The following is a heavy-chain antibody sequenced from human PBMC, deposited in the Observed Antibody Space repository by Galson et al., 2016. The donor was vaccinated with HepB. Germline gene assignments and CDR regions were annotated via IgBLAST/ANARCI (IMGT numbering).Heavy chain of an antibody. CDR2: IYYSGRT. J-gene: IGHJ6*02. Sequence: SETLSLTCTVSGASISGYYLSWIRQPPGKGLEWIGYIYYSGRTNYNPSLKSRVTISVDTSKNQFSLKLRSVTAADTAVYYCARDDSGGWYGFQYGMDVWGQGTTVTVS. CDR1: GASISGYY. CDR3: ARDDSGGWYGFQYGMDV. D-gene: IGHD6-19*01. V-gene: IGHV4-59*01.